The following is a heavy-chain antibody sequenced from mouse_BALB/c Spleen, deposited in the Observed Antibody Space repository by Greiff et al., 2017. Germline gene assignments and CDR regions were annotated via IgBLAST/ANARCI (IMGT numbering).Heavy chain of an antibody. J-gene: IGHJ3*01. V-gene: IGHV14-3*02. D-gene: IGHD2-4*01. CDR2: IDPANGNT. Sequence: VQLQQSGAELVKPGASVKLSCTASGFNIKDTYMHWVKQRPEQGLEWIGRIDPANGNTKYDPKFQGKATITTDTSSNTAYLQLRSLTSEDAAVYYCTGYDYDGRFAYWGQGTLVTVSA. CDR1: GFNIKDTY. CDR3: TGYDYDGRFAY.